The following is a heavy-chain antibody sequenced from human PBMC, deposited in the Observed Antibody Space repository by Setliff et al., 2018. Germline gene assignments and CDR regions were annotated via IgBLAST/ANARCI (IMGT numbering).Heavy chain of an antibody. CDR3: ARDLGHGGDSDY. CDR2: IGHTGSI. V-gene: IGHV4-38-2*02. D-gene: IGHD2-21*02. Sequence: SETLSLTCTVSGYSISSGYIWGWIRQPPGKGLEWVGNIGHTGSINYNPSLKSRLTISRDTSKNQVSLKLNSVTATDTAVYYCARDLGHGGDSDYWGQG. CDR1: GYSISSGYI. J-gene: IGHJ4*02.